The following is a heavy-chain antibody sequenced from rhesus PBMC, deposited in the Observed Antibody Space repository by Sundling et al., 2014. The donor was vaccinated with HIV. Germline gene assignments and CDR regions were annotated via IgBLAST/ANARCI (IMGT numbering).Heavy chain of an antibody. CDR1: GASISSSY. J-gene: IGHJ4*01. CDR2: IYGSGSST. CDR3: ARPREYRYNYDY. Sequence: QVQLQESGPGLVKPSETLSLTCTVSGASISSSYWSWIRQAPGKGLEWIGYIYGSGSSTNYNPSLKSRVTISKDTSKNQFSLKLSSVTAADTAVYYCARPREYRYNYDYWGQGLLVTVSS. V-gene: IGHV4-169*01. D-gene: IGHD5-12*01.